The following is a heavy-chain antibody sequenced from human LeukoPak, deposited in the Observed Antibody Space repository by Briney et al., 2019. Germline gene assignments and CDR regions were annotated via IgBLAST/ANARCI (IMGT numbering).Heavy chain of an antibody. J-gene: IGHJ4*02. CDR1: GFTFSSYA. CDR2: ISGSDTYI. V-gene: IGHV3-21*01. CDR3: ARSLHISAPFDV. Sequence: GGSLRLSCAASGFTFSSYAMIWLRQAPGKGLEWVSAISGSDTYIYYADSVKDRFSISRDNAKNSLYLQMNSLRAEDTALYYCARSLHISAPFDVWGQGTLVTVSS. D-gene: IGHD2-21*01.